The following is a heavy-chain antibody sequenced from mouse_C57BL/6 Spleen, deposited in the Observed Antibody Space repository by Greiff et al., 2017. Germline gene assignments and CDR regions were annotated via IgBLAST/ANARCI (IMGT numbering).Heavy chain of an antibody. CDR1: GFSLTSYG. CDR3: AKNGDHYYAMDY. J-gene: IGHJ4*01. V-gene: IGHV2-5*01. Sequence: VKLEESGPGLVQPSQSLSITCTVSGFSLTSYGVHWVRQSPGKGLEWLGVIWRGGSTDYNAAFMSRLSITKDNSKSQVFFKMNSLQADDTAIYYCAKNGDHYYAMDYWGQGTSVTVSS. CDR2: IWRGGST. D-gene: IGHD3-3*01.